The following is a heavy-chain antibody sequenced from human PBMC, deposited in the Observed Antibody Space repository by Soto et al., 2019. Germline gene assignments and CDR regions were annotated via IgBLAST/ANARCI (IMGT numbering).Heavy chain of an antibody. CDR3: ARGAGSRIDS. CDR2: MNPNSGNT. V-gene: IGHV1-8*01. J-gene: IGHJ4*02. D-gene: IGHD6-13*01. Sequence: QVQLVQSGAEVKKPGASVKVSCKASGYTFTSYDINWVRQATGQGLEWMGWMNPNSGNTGYAQKFQGRVTMTRNTSISTANMERGSRRSGDTAVYSWARGAGSRIDSWGQETRATVPP. CDR1: GYTFTSYD.